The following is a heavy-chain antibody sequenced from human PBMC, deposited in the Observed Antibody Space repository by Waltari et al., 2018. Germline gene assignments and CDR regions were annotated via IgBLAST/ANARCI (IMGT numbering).Heavy chain of an antibody. D-gene: IGHD3-3*01. V-gene: IGHV4-34*01. J-gene: IGHJ4*02. Sequence: QVQLQQWGAGLLKPSETLSLTCAVYGGSFSGYYWSWLRQPPGKGLEWIGEINHSGSTNYNPSLKSRVTISVDTSKNQFSLKLSSVTAADTAVYYCAGLTYYDFWSGYRDYWGQGTLVTVSS. CDR2: INHSGST. CDR1: GGSFSGYY. CDR3: AGLTYYDFWSGYRDY.